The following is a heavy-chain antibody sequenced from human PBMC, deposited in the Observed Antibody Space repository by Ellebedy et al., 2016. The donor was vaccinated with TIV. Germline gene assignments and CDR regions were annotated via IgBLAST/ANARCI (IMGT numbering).Heavy chain of an antibody. J-gene: IGHJ4*02. D-gene: IGHD1-1*01. CDR3: ARDYNWAFDY. Sequence: GESLKISXQTSGFTFNSHSINWLRQAPGEGLEWLAYINSVGGTAYADSVKGRFTISRDDARNSVFLQMNSLRDEDTAVYYCARDYNWAFDYWGQGTLVTVSS. V-gene: IGHV3-48*02. CDR2: INSVGGT. CDR1: GFTFNSHS.